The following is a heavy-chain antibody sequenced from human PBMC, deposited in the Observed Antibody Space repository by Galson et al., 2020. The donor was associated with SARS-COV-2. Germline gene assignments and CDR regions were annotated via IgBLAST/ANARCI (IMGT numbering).Heavy chain of an antibody. D-gene: IGHD4-17*01. Sequence: SETLSLTCTVSGGSISTTSYFWGWIRQPPGKGLEWIGTIYYSGTTYYNPSLRSRVTISVDTSRNQFSLKLNSVTAADTAVYYCARRGGTVTMHQFDIWGRGTLVTVSS. CDR2: IYYSGTT. V-gene: IGHV4-39*01. CDR1: GGSISTTSYF. J-gene: IGHJ2*01. CDR3: ARRGGTVTMHQFDI.